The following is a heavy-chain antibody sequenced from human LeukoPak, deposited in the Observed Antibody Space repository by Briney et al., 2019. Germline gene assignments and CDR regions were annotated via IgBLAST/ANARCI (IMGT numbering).Heavy chain of an antibody. J-gene: IGHJ4*02. CDR1: GGSISSYS. D-gene: IGHD3-10*01. CDR2: IYYSGSS. CDR3: ARLDPVKGYFDY. Sequence: PSETLSLTCTVSGGSISSYSWSWIRQPPGKGLEWIGYIYYSGSSNYNPSLKSRVTISVDTSKNQFSLKLSSVTAADTAVYYCARLDPVKGYFDYWGQGTLVTVSS. V-gene: IGHV4-59*08.